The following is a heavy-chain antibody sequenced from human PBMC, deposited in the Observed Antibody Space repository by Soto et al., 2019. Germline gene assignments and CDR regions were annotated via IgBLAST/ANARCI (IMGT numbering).Heavy chain of an antibody. CDR1: GYTFSEYS. CDR3: VRDRDWAFDI. D-gene: IGHD3-9*01. CDR2: FGTSRKYI. J-gene: IGHJ3*02. Sequence: GGSLRRSCAACGYTFSEYSMNWVRQAPGKGLERVSYFGTSRKYIFYADSVRGRFTISRDDAKNSLYLQLNSLRDEDTAVYYFVRDRDWAFDIWRQGTMVTVSS. V-gene: IGHV3-48*02.